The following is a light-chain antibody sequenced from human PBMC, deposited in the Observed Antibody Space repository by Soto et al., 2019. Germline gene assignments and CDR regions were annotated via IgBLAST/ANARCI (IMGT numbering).Light chain of an antibody. Sequence: EIVLTQSPGTLSLSPVERATLSCRASQSVSSSYLAWYQQKPGQAPRLLIYDASSRATGIPARFSGSGSGTDFTLTVSSLEPEDCAVYYCQQRTNWPRTWTFGQGTKVDIK. J-gene: IGKJ1*01. CDR1: QSVSSSY. CDR3: QQRTNWPRTWT. CDR2: DAS. V-gene: IGKV3D-20*02.